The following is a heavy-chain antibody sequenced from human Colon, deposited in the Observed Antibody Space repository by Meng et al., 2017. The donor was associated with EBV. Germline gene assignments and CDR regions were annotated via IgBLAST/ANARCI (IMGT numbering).Heavy chain of an antibody. CDR2: INHSGTI. J-gene: IGHJ5*02. V-gene: IGHV4-34*01. Sequence: VQLQQWGAGLVKPSETLSLTCGVYGGSLNGYYWSWIRQTPGKGLEWIGEINHSGTINYNPSLRSRVTISVDRSNNQFSLRLSSVTAADTAVYYCARGGGVIKGLVTWFDPWGQGTLVTVSS. D-gene: IGHD2-8*01. CDR3: ARGGGVIKGLVTWFDP. CDR1: GGSLNGYY.